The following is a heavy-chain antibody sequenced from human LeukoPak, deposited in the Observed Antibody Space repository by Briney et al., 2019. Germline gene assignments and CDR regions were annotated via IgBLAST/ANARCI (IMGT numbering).Heavy chain of an antibody. Sequence: PGGSLRLSCAASGFTFSSYAMSWVRQAPGKGLEWVSAISVSGGSTYYADSVRGRFTISRDNSKNTLYLQMNSLRAEDTAVYYCAKDFLLQVVFGWFDPWGQGTLVTVSS. D-gene: IGHD3-3*01. J-gene: IGHJ5*02. CDR3: AKDFLLQVVFGWFDP. CDR1: GFTFSSYA. CDR2: ISVSGGST. V-gene: IGHV3-23*01.